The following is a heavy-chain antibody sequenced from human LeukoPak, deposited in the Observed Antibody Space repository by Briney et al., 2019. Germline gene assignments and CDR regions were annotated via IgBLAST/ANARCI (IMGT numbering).Heavy chain of an antibody. Sequence: SVKVSCKASGGTFSRYAISWVRQAPGQGLEWMGRIIPIFGIANYAQKFQGRVTIAADKSTSTAYMELSSLRSEDTAVYYCARADCGGDCRDPYYYYGMDVWGQGTTVTVSS. CDR2: IIPIFGIA. D-gene: IGHD2-21*02. CDR1: GGTFSRYA. CDR3: ARADCGGDCRDPYYYYGMDV. J-gene: IGHJ6*02. V-gene: IGHV1-69*04.